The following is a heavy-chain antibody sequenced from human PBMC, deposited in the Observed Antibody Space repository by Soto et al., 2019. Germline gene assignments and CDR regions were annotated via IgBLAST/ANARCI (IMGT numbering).Heavy chain of an antibody. CDR3: LRGNSGYGNFDY. CDR2: IKGDGSET. CDR1: GFTFSSYW. V-gene: IGHV3-74*01. Sequence: GGSLRLSCAASGFTFSSYWMHWVRQAPGKGLVWVSRIKGDGSETNYADSVKGRFTISRDNAKNTLYLQLNSLRAEDTAVYYCLRGNSGYGNFDYWGQGTRVTVYS. D-gene: IGHD5-12*01. J-gene: IGHJ4*02.